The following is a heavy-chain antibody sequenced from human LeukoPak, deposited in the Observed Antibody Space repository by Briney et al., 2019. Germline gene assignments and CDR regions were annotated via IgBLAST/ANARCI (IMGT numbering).Heavy chain of an antibody. J-gene: IGHJ4*02. CDR2: IWYDGTYK. CDR3: AKDNSYCGGDCYSSYFDY. D-gene: IGHD2-21*02. V-gene: IGHV3-33*06. Sequence: GGSLRLSCAASGFTFSSYWMHWVRQTPGKGLEWVAVIWYDGTYKYYGDSVKGRFTLSRDNSKNTLYLQMNSLRAEDTAVYYCAKDNSYCGGDCYSSYFDYWGQGTLVTVSS. CDR1: GFTFSSYW.